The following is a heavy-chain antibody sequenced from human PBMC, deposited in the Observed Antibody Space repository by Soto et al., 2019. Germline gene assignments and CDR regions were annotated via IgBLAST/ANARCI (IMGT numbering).Heavy chain of an antibody. CDR3: ARQSARRGEWAFDI. CDR1: GGSISNNNYY. Sequence: PSETLSLTCTVSGGSISNNNYYWGWIRQPPGKGLEWIASIKYSGNTYYNASLKSRVTISVDTSKDQFSLKLNSVTASDTAVYYCARQSARRGEWAFDIWGQGTMVTVSS. V-gene: IGHV4-39*01. J-gene: IGHJ3*02. CDR2: IKYSGNT. D-gene: IGHD3-16*01.